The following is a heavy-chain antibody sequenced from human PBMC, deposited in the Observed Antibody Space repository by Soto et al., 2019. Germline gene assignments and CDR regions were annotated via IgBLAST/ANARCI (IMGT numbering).Heavy chain of an antibody. CDR2: ISSSSTYI. CDR1: GFTFSSYS. J-gene: IGHJ5*01. Sequence: PGGSLRLSCAASGFTFSSYSLNWVRQAPGKGLEWVSSISSSSTYIYYADSVKGRFTISRDNAKNSLYLQMNSLRAEDTAVYYCARSVTVTKSGKRDSWGQGTLVTVSS. V-gene: IGHV3-21*01. D-gene: IGHD4-17*01. CDR3: ARSVTVTKSGKRDS.